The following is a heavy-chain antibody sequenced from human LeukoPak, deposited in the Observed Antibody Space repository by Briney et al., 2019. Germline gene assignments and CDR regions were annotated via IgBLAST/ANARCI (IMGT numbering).Heavy chain of an antibody. CDR3: ARGWIDWNYAGGWFDP. CDR1: GYTFTSYY. CDR2: INPSGGST. V-gene: IGHV1-46*01. J-gene: IGHJ5*02. D-gene: IGHD1-7*01. Sequence: ASVKVSCKASGYTFTSYYMHWVRQAPGQGLEWMGIINPSGGSTIYAQKFQGRVTMTRDTSTSTVYMELSNLRSEDTAVYYCARGWIDWNYAGGWFDPWGQGTLVTVSS.